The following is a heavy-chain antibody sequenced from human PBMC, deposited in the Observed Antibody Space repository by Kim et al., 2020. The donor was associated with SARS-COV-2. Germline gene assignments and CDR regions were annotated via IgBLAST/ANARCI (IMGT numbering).Heavy chain of an antibody. CDR2: RSNGGST. Sequence: RSNGGSTYYADSVKGRFTISRDNSKNTLYRQMSSLRAEDTAVYYCVKSDYWGQGTLVTVSS. J-gene: IGHJ4*02. V-gene: IGHV3-64D*06. CDR3: VKSDY.